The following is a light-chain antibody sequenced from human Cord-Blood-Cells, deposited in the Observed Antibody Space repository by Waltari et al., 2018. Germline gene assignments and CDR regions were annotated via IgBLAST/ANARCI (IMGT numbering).Light chain of an antibody. J-gene: IGKJ1*01. CDR2: AAS. CDR3: QQSYSTPWT. CDR1: QSISSY. Sequence: IQMTQSPSSLSASVGGRVTITCRASQSISSYLNWYQQKPGTAPKLLLYAASSLQSGVPSRFSGSGYGTDFTLTISRLQPEDFATCYCQQSYSTPWTFGQGTKVEIK. V-gene: IGKV1-39*01.